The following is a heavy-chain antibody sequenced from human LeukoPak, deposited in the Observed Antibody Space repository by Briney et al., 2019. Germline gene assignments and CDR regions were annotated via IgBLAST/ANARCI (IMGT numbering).Heavy chain of an antibody. Sequence: GGSLRLSCAASGFTFSSYAMSWVRQAPGKGLEWVSAISGSGGNTYYAGSVKGRFTISRDNSRDTLYLQMNSLRVEDTAVYYCAKDLGMGGGSCFHHWGQGILVTVSS. D-gene: IGHD2-15*01. V-gene: IGHV3-23*01. J-gene: IGHJ5*02. CDR2: ISGSGGNT. CDR3: AKDLGMGGGSCFHH. CDR1: GFTFSSYA.